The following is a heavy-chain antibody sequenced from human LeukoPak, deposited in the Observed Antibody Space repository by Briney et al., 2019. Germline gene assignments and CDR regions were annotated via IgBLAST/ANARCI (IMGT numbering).Heavy chain of an antibody. D-gene: IGHD5-24*01. CDR3: ARDQARRWLQPPLGY. Sequence: ASVKVSCKASGYTFTGYYMHWVRQAPGQGLEWMGWINPNRGGTNYAQKFQGRVTMARDTSISTAYMELSRLRSDDTAVYYCARDQARRWLQPPLGYWGQGTLVTVSS. J-gene: IGHJ4*02. V-gene: IGHV1-2*02. CDR2: INPNRGGT. CDR1: GYTFTGYY.